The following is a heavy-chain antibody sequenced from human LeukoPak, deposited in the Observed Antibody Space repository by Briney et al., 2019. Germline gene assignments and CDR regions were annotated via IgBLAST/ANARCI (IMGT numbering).Heavy chain of an antibody. CDR2: INPNSGGT. Sequence: ASVKVSCKASGYTFTGYYMHWVRQAPGQGLEWMGWINPNSGGTNYAQKFQGRVTMTRDTSISTAYMELSRLRSDDTAVYYCAREIAAADAFDYWGQGTRVTVSS. CDR1: GYTFTGYY. CDR3: AREIAAADAFDY. V-gene: IGHV1-2*02. D-gene: IGHD6-13*01. J-gene: IGHJ4*02.